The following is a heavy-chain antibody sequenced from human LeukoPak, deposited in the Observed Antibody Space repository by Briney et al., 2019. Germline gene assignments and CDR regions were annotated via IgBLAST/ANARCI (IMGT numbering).Heavy chain of an antibody. J-gene: IGHJ4*02. CDR2: INPNSGGT. Sequence: ASVKVSCKASGYTFTSYGISWVRQAPGQGLEWMGWINPNSGGTNYAQKFQGWVTMTRDTSISTAYMELSRLRSDDTAVYYCARLSAARGFDYWGQGTLVTVSS. V-gene: IGHV1-2*04. CDR1: GYTFTSYG. D-gene: IGHD6-13*01. CDR3: ARLSAARGFDY.